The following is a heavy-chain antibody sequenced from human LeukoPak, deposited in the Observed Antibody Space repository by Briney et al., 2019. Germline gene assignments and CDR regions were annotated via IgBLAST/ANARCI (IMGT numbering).Heavy chain of an antibody. D-gene: IGHD2-2*01. CDR3: AILCSSTSCHDY. J-gene: IGHJ4*02. Sequence: GGSLRLSCAASGFTFSSYGMHWVRQAPGKGLEWVAVISYDGSNKYYADSVKGRFTISRDNSKNTLYLQMNSLRAEGTAVYYCAILCSSTSCHDYWGQGTLVTVSS. CDR1: GFTFSSYG. CDR2: ISYDGSNK. V-gene: IGHV3-30*03.